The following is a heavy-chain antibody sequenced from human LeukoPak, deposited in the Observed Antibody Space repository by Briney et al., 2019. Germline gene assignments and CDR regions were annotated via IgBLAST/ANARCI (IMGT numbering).Heavy chain of an antibody. D-gene: IGHD2-15*01. J-gene: IGHJ6*03. CDR1: GYTLTELS. V-gene: IGHV1-24*01. CDR3: ATGGSGRVRDYYYMDV. CDR2: FDPEDGET. Sequence: ASVKVSCKVSGYTLTELSMHWVRQAPGKGLEWRGGFDPEDGETIYAQKFQGRVTMTEDTSTDTAYMELSSLRSEDTAVYYCATGGSGRVRDYYYMDVWGKGTTVTVSS.